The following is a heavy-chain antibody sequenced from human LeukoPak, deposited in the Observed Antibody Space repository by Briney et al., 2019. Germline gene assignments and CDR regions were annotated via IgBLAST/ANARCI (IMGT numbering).Heavy chain of an antibody. CDR2: ISGSGGST. V-gene: IGHV3-23*01. CDR1: GFTFSSYA. CDR3: AKGSDFWSGYPYY. J-gene: IGHJ4*02. Sequence: PGGSLRLSCAASGFTFSSYAMPWVRQAPGKGLEWVSAISGSGGSTYYADSVKGRFTISRDNSKNTLYLQMNSLRAEDTAVYYCAKGSDFWSGYPYYWGQGTLVTVSS. D-gene: IGHD3-3*01.